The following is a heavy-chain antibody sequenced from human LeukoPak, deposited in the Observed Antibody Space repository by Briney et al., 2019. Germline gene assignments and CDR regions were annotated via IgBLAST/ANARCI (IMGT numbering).Heavy chain of an antibody. CDR1: GFTFSSYE. CDR3: ARVLTYYDYVWGSYRLDAFDI. D-gene: IGHD3-16*02. Sequence: PGGSLRLSCAASGFTFSSYEMNWVRQAPGKGLEWVSYISSSGSTIYYADSVKGRFTISRDNAKNSLYLQMNSLRAEDTAVYYCARVLTYYDYVWGSYRLDAFDIWGQGTMVTVSS. J-gene: IGHJ3*02. CDR2: ISSSGSTI. V-gene: IGHV3-48*03.